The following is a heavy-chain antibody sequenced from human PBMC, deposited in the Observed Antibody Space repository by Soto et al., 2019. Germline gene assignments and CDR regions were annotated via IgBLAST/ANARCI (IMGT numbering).Heavy chain of an antibody. Sequence: QVQLVESGGGVVQPGRSLRLSCAASGFTFSSYAMHWVRQAPGKGLEWVAVISYDGSNKYYADSVKGRFTISRDNSKNTLYLQMNSLRAEDTAVYYCARDVADCTTGVCLGWFDPWGQGTLVTVSS. J-gene: IGHJ5*02. CDR3: ARDVADCTTGVCLGWFDP. D-gene: IGHD2-8*01. CDR1: GFTFSSYA. V-gene: IGHV3-30-3*01. CDR2: ISYDGSNK.